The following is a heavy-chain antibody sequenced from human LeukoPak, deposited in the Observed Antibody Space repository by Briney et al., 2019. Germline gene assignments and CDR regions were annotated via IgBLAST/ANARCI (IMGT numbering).Heavy chain of an antibody. D-gene: IGHD3-10*01. J-gene: IGHJ5*02. Sequence: GGSLRLSCAASGFDFHDYMMHWVRQPPGKGLKWVSEISWNGDTIGYADSVKGRFIISRDNARRSLYLQMNSLRPEDTAFYYCSSTFGSGSYLHSWGQGTLVTVSS. CDR1: GFDFHDYM. V-gene: IGHV3-9*01. CDR3: SSTFGSGSYLHS. CDR2: ISWNGDTI.